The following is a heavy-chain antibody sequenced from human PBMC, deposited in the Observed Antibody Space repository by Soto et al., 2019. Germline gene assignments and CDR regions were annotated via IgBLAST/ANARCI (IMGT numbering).Heavy chain of an antibody. CDR2: ISSSGSTI. CDR1: GFTFSDYY. D-gene: IGHD6-13*01. CDR3: ARVADPDSSSWFYYYYYMDV. Sequence: QVQLVESGGGLVQPGGSLRLSCAASGFTFSDYYMSWIRQAPGKGLEWVSYISSSGSTIYYADSVKGRFTISRDNAKNSLYLQMNSLRAEDTAVYYCARVADPDSSSWFYYYYYMDVWGKGTTVTVSS. J-gene: IGHJ6*03. V-gene: IGHV3-11*01.